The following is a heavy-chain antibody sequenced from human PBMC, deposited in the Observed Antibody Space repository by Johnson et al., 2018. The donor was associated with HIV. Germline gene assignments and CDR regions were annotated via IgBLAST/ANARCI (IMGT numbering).Heavy chain of an antibody. D-gene: IGHD1-14*01. CDR2: ISYDGNNK. Sequence: VQLVESGGGVVQPGRSLRLSCAASGFTFSTYGMHWVRQAPGKGLEWVALISYDGNNKYYVDSVKGRFTISRDNSKNTLYLQMDSLRAEDTAVYYCAKIRTSGTGDAFDIWGQGTMVTVSS. V-gene: IGHV3-30*18. CDR1: GFTFSTYG. J-gene: IGHJ3*02. CDR3: AKIRTSGTGDAFDI.